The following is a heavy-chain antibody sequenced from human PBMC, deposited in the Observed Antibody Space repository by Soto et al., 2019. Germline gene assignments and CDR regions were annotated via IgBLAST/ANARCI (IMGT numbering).Heavy chain of an antibody. CDR3: ARRDSGWYYFDY. V-gene: IGHV1-18*01. J-gene: IGHJ4*02. Sequence: GASVKVSCKASGGTYSSYAISWLRQAPGQGLEWMGWISAYNGNTNYAQKLQGRVTMTTDTSTSTAYMELRSLRSDDTAVYYCARRDSGWYYFDYWGQGTLVTVSS. CDR1: GGTYSSYA. D-gene: IGHD6-19*01. CDR2: ISAYNGNT.